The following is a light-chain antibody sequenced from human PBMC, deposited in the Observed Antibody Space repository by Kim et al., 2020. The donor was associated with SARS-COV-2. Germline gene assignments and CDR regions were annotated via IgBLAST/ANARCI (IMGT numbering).Light chain of an antibody. CDR1: QSVDNY. J-gene: IGKJ2*01. CDR3: QQNYNTPYT. CDR2: SAS. Sequence: EIQMTQSPSSLSASVEDRVTITCRSSQSVDNYLNWYQQKPGLAPKLLIYSASTLQSGVPSRFSASGSGTDFALTINSLQPEDFATYYCQQNYNTPYTFGQGTKLEI. V-gene: IGKV1-39*01.